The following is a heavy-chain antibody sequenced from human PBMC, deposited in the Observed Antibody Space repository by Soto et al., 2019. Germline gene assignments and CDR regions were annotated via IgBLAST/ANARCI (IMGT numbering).Heavy chain of an antibody. D-gene: IGHD2-15*01. CDR1: GFIFSGYG. V-gene: IGHV3-23*03. CDR2: INAGGSTT. Sequence: VQLLESGGGLVQPGGSLRLSCAASGFIFSGYGMTWVRQAPGKGLEWVSIINAGGSTTHYADSVKGRFTISRDDSKNTVYLQMNRLRGDDTAVYSCAKAAIWGGGRYYYYYMDVWGKGTTVTVSS. J-gene: IGHJ6*03. CDR3: AKAAIWGGGRYYYYYMDV.